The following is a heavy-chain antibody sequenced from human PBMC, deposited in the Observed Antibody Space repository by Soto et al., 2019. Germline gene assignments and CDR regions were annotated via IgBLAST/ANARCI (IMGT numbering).Heavy chain of an antibody. CDR2: ISSSSSYI. CDR3: LGEELVGRGYYYYGMDV. D-gene: IGHD6-6*01. Sequence: LRLSCAASGFTFSSYSMNWVRQAPGKGLEWVSSISSSSSYIYYADSVKGRFTISRDNAKNSLYLQMNSLRAEDTAVYYCLGEELVGRGYYYYGMDVWGQGTTVTVSS. J-gene: IGHJ6*02. CDR1: GFTFSSYS. V-gene: IGHV3-21*01.